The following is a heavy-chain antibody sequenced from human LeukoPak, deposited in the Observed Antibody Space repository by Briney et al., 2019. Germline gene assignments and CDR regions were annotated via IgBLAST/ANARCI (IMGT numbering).Heavy chain of an antibody. Sequence: GESLKISCKGSGYRFTSYWIGWVRQMPGEGLEWMGIIYPGDSDTRYSPSFQGQVTISADQSISTAYLQWSGLKASDSAMYYCARPPYSDHDRQDYWGQGTLVTVSS. CDR1: GYRFTSYW. J-gene: IGHJ4*02. V-gene: IGHV5-51*01. CDR3: ARPPYSDHDRQDY. CDR2: IYPGDSDT. D-gene: IGHD5-12*01.